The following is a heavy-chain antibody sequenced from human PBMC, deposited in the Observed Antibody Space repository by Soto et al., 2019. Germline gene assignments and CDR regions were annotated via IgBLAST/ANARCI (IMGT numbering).Heavy chain of an antibody. CDR3: AREGSYSAYNFAHGIQLWSFDF. CDR2: IFSSGST. V-gene: IGHV4-4*07. CDR1: GVSIRSFY. J-gene: IGHJ4*01. Sequence: PSETLSLTCTVSGVSIRSFYWSWIRQPAGKGLEWIGRIFSSGSTSFNPSLESRVAMSVDTSKNHFSLNLSSVTAADMAVYYCAREGSYSAYNFAHGIQLWSFDFWGHGALVNVS. D-gene: IGHD5-12*01.